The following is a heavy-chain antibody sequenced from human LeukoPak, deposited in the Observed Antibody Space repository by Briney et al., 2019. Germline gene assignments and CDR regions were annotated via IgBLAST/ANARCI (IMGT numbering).Heavy chain of an antibody. CDR1: GFTFSSYA. CDR3: ARAREGLGIPNWFDP. CDR2: ISYDGSNK. Sequence: GGSLRLSCAASGFTFSSYAMHWVRQAPGKWLEWVAVISYDGSNKYYADSVKGRFTISRDNSKNTLDLQMNSLRAEDTAVYYCARAREGLGIPNWFDPWGQGTLVTVSS. V-gene: IGHV3-30*01. D-gene: IGHD7-27*01. J-gene: IGHJ5*02.